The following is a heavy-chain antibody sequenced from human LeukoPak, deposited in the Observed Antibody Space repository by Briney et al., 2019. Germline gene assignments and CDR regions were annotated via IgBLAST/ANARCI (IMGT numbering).Heavy chain of an antibody. CDR3: AKVFYGDLD. J-gene: IGHJ4*02. CDR2: ISYDGSNK. Sequence: GRSLRLSCAASGFTFSSYGMHWVRQAPGKGLEWVAVISYDGSNKYYADSVKGRFTISRDNSKNTLYLQMNSLGAEDTAIYYCAKVFYGDLDWGQGSLVTVSS. V-gene: IGHV3-30*18. CDR1: GFTFSSYG. D-gene: IGHD4-17*01.